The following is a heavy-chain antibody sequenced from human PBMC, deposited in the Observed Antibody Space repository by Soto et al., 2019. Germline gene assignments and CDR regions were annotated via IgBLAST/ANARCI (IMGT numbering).Heavy chain of an antibody. CDR3: ARGWSTFRGVCNGY. V-gene: IGHV1-8*01. CDR1: GYTFTSYD. J-gene: IGHJ4*02. Sequence: QVQLVQSGAEVKKPGASVKVSCKASGYTFTSYDINWVRQATGQRLEWMGWLNPNSGYTGHAQKFQGRVTMTRNTSINTAYMELSSLRSEDTAVYDCARGWSTFRGVCNGYWGQGTLVTVSS. D-gene: IGHD3-16*01. CDR2: LNPNSGYT.